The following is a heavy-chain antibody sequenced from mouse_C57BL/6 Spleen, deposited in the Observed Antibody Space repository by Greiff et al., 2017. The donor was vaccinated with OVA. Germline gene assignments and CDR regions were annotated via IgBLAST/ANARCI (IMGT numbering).Heavy chain of an antibody. CDR1: GFTFSSYG. CDR3: ATGRDGY. Sequence: EVQLQESGGDLVKPGGSLKLSCAASGFTFSSYGMSWVRQTPDKRLEWVATISSGGSYTYYPDSVKGRFTISRDKAKNTLYMQMSSLKSEDTAMYYCATGRDGYWGQGTTLTVSS. CDR2: ISSGGSYT. V-gene: IGHV5-6*01. J-gene: IGHJ2*01.